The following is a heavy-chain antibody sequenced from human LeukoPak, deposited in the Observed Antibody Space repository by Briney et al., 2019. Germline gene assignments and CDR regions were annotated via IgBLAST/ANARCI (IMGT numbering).Heavy chain of an antibody. Sequence: SETLSLTCSVAGGSITGYYWSWIRQPPAKGLEWIAYIHTSGRSKYNPSLKSRVTITFDTSKNQFSLSLSSVTAADTALYYCARHYLGGDSSFDIRGQGTMVIVSS. CDR2: IHTSGRS. J-gene: IGHJ3*02. D-gene: IGHD2-21*02. CDR1: GGSITGYY. V-gene: IGHV4-59*08. CDR3: ARHYLGGDSSFDI.